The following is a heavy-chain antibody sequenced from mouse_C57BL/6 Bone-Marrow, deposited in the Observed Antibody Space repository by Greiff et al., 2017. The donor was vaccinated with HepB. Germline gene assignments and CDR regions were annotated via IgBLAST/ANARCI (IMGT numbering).Heavy chain of an antibody. CDR1: GFSFTSYG. J-gene: IGHJ1*03. CDR3: ARSTTVVATDWYFDV. CDR2: IWSGGST. V-gene: IGHV2-2*01. D-gene: IGHD1-1*01. Sequence: VQGVESGPGLVQPSQSLSITCTVSGFSFTSYGVHWVRQSPGKGLEWLGVIWSGGSTDYNAAFLSRLSISKDNSTSQVFFKMNSLQAYDTAIYYCARSTTVVATDWYFDVWGTGTTVTVSS.